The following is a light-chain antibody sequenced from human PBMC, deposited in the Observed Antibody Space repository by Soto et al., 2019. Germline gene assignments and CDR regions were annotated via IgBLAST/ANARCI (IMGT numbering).Light chain of an antibody. CDR2: EAY. J-gene: IGLJ1*01. Sequence: QSVLTQPASVSGSPGQSITISCTGTSTDVGSHKLVSWYQQYPGNAPKLIIFEAYRRPSGVSNSFSGSKSGSTASLTISGLQAEDEADYYCCSNAVGSTYVFGTGTKVTVL. V-gene: IGLV2-23*01. CDR1: STDVGSHKL. CDR3: CSNAVGSTYV.